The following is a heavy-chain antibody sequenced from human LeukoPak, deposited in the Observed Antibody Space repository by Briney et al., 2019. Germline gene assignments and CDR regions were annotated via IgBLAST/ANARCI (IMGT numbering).Heavy chain of an antibody. CDR3: ARDRPSYDILTGNDY. CDR1: GYTFTGYY. D-gene: IGHD3-9*01. J-gene: IGHJ4*02. Sequence: ASVKVSCKASGYTFTGYYMHWVRQAPGQGLEWMGWINPNSGGTNYAQKFQGRVTMTRDTSTSTAYMELSRLRSEDTAVYYCARDRPSYDILTGNDYWGQGTLVTVSS. CDR2: INPNSGGT. V-gene: IGHV1-2*02.